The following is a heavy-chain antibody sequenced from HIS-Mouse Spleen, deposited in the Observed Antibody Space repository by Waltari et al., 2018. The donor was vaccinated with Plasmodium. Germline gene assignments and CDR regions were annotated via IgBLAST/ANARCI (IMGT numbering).Heavy chain of an antibody. V-gene: IGHV4-39*07. CDR1: GGPIRSISYY. J-gene: IGHJ4*02. CDR2: IYYSGST. D-gene: IGHD1-7*01. Sequence: QLQLQESGPGLVKPSETLSLTCTVPGGPIRSISYYWGWIRQPPGKGLEWIGSIYYSGSTYYNPSLKSRVTISVDTSKNQFSLKLSSVTAADTAVYYCARDRITGTSYFDYWGQGTLVTVSS. CDR3: ARDRITGTSYFDY.